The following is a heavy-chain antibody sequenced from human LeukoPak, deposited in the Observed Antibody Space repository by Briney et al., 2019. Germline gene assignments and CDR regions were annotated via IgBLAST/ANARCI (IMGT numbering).Heavy chain of an antibody. CDR1: GYSINSGYS. CDR3: ARNSSLTTLKGGWFDP. V-gene: IGHV4-38-2*01. J-gene: IGHJ5*02. CDR2: LYHSEYA. D-gene: IGHD4-11*01. Sequence: SETLSLTCAVSGYSINSGYSWTWLRQRPGKGLEWIGKLYHSEYAYYNPSLKSRVTISLDASKNQFSLRLSSVTAADTAVYYCARNSSLTTLKGGWFDPWGQGTLVTLST.